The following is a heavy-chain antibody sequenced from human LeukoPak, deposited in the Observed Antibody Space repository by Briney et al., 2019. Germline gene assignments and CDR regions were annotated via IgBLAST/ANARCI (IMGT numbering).Heavy chain of an antibody. V-gene: IGHV1-3*01. CDR3: ARVVVVPAASSFNAFDI. CDR1: GYTFTSYA. CDR2: INAGNGNT. J-gene: IGHJ3*02. D-gene: IGHD2-2*01. Sequence: GASVKVSCKASGYTFTSYAMHWVRQAPGQRLEWMGWINAGNGNTKYSQKFQGRVTITRDTSASTAYMELSSLRSEDTAVYYCARVVVVPAASSFNAFDIWGQGTMVTVSS.